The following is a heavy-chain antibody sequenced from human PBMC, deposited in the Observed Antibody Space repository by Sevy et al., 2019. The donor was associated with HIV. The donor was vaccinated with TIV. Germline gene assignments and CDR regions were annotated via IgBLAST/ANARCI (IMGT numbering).Heavy chain of an antibody. V-gene: IGHV1-18*04. CDR2: ISAYNGNT. Sequence: ASVKVSCKASGYTFTSYGISWVRQAPGQGLEWMGWISAYNGNTNYAQKLQGRVTMTTDTSTSTAYMELRSLGSDDTAVYYCARDGTYYDFWSGYYSYYYYYMDVWGKGTTVTVSS. D-gene: IGHD3-3*01. CDR1: GYTFTSYG. J-gene: IGHJ6*03. CDR3: ARDGTYYDFWSGYYSYYYYYMDV.